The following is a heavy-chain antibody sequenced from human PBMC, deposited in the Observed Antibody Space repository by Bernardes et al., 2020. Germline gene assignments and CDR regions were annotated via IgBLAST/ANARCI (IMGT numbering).Heavy chain of an antibody. CDR3: AVIGIGYCSGGSCPGDY. Sequence: ETLSLTCTVSGGSISSSSYYWGWIRQPPGKGLEWIGSIYYSGSTYYNPSLKSRVTISVDTSKNQFSLKLSSVTAADTAVYYCAVIGIGYCSGGSCPGDYWGQGTLVTVSS. V-gene: IGHV4-39*01. J-gene: IGHJ4*02. CDR1: GGSISSSSYY. CDR2: IYYSGST. D-gene: IGHD2-15*01.